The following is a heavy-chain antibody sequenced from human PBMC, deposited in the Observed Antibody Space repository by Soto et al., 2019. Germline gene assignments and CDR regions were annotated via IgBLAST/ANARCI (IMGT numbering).Heavy chain of an antibody. J-gene: IGHJ6*02. V-gene: IGHV3-33*01. Sequence: GSLRLSCAASGFTFSRYGMHWVRQAPGKGLEWVALIWFDGSEKYYSDSVKGRFTISRDNSMNTLHLQMNSLRADDTAVYYCAREARGSYYFPNYYYYYGMDVWGQGTTVTVSS. CDR1: GFTFSRYG. CDR3: AREARGSYYFPNYYYYYGMDV. D-gene: IGHD3-10*01. CDR2: IWFDGSEK.